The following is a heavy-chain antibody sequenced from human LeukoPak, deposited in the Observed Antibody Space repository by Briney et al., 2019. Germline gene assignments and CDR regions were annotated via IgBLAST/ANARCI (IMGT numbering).Heavy chain of an antibody. Sequence: PSETLSLTCTVSGGSISSYYWSWIRQPPGKGLEWIGYIYYSGSTNYNPSLKSRVTISVDTSKNQFSLKLSSVTAEDTAVYYCARIYGSGSYYNAYYYYGMDVWGQGTTVTVSS. CDR2: IYYSGST. CDR1: GGSISSYY. J-gene: IGHJ6*02. D-gene: IGHD3-10*01. CDR3: ARIYGSGSYYNAYYYYGMDV. V-gene: IGHV4-59*01.